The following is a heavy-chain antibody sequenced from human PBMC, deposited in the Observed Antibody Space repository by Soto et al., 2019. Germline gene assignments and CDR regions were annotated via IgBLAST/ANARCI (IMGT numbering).Heavy chain of an antibody. CDR3: ARFPDHYIAAADYDY. Sequence: GGSLRLSCAASGFTFSSYSMNWVRQAPGKGLEWVSSISSSSSSYIYYADSVKGRFTISRDNAKNSLYLQMNSLRAEDTAVYYCARFPDHYIAAADYDYWGQGTLVTVSS. J-gene: IGHJ4*02. CDR1: GFTFSSYS. V-gene: IGHV3-21*01. CDR2: ISSSSSSYI. D-gene: IGHD6-13*01.